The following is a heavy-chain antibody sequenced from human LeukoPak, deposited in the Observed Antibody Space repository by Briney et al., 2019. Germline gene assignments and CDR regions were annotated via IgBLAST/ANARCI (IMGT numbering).Heavy chain of an antibody. Sequence: SETLSLTCSVSGGSFSSGAYYWSWIRQHPGKGLEWIGYIFYTGSAYYNPSLKSRVTISRDTSKNQFSLNLSSVTAADTAVYYCARTYDNSYYYFDYWGQGTLVTVSS. V-gene: IGHV4-31*03. CDR1: GGSFSSGAYY. J-gene: IGHJ4*02. CDR3: ARTYDNSYYYFDY. CDR2: IFYTGSA. D-gene: IGHD3-10*01.